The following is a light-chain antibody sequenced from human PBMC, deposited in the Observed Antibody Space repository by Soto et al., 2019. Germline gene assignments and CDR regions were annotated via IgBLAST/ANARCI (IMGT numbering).Light chain of an antibody. CDR1: SSDVGGYNY. Sequence: QSVLTRPASVSGSPGQSITISCTGTSSDVGGYNYVSWYQQHPGKAPKFMIYDVSNRPSGVSNRFSGSKSGNTASLTISGLQAEDEADYYCCSYTTSNTRQIVFGTGTQLTVL. CDR2: DVS. V-gene: IGLV2-14*01. CDR3: CSYTTSNTRQIV. J-gene: IGLJ1*01.